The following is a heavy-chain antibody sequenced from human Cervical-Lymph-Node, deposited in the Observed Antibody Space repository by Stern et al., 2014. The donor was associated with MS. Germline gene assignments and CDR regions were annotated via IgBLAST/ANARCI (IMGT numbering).Heavy chain of an antibody. D-gene: IGHD1-26*01. CDR1: ENTFTGYY. V-gene: IGHV1-2*02. Sequence: VQLVESGAEVKQPGASMKVTCKASENTFTGYYIHCVRQAPGQGLELMGWINPNSGATNYAQRFQDRVSLTSDTSNTLAYMELDRLTSDDTAVYYCARISLGSGIDYWGQGSLVTVSS. J-gene: IGHJ4*02. CDR2: INPNSGAT. CDR3: ARISLGSGIDY.